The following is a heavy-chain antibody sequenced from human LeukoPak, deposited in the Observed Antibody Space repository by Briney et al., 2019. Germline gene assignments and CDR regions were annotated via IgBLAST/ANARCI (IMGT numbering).Heavy chain of an antibody. J-gene: IGHJ4*02. CDR2: ISYDGSNK. CDR1: GFTFSSYA. V-gene: IGHV3-30-3*01. CDR3: ARDDYSNYRFDY. Sequence: PGGSLRLSCAASGFTFSSYAMHWVRQAPGKGLGGVAVISYDGSNKYYADSVKGRFTISRDNSKNTLYLQMNSLRAEDTAVYYCARDDYSNYRFDYWGQGTLVTVSS. D-gene: IGHD4-11*01.